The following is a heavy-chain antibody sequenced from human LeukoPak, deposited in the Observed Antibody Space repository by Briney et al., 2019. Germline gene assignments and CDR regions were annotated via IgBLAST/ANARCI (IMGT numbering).Heavy chain of an antibody. D-gene: IGHD2-2*01. V-gene: IGHV1-18*01. CDR1: GYXFSNFG. Sequence: ASMRVSCKTSGYXFSNFGINWVRQAPGQGLEWMGWTSGNNDNPNYGQKFQGRFTVTTDSSTSTAYMELRNLTFDDTAVYYCARDGTSTDDYWGQGTLVTVSS. CDR3: ARDGTSTDDY. CDR2: TSGNNDNP. J-gene: IGHJ4*02.